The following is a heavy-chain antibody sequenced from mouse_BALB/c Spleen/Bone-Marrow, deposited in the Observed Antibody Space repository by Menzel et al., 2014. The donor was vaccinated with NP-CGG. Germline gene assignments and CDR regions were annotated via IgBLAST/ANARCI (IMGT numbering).Heavy chain of an antibody. CDR2: ISYTDNT. V-gene: IGHV3-2*02. CDR1: GYSITSDYA. CDR3: ARNTYYYGSREFAY. D-gene: IGHD1-1*01. Sequence: EVKLVESGPGLVKPSQSLSLTCTVTGYSITSDYAWNWIRQFPGNKLEWMGYISYTDNTNYNPSLKSRISITRDTSKNQFFLHLNSVTTEDTATYYCARNTYYYGSREFAYWGQGTLVTVSA. J-gene: IGHJ3*01.